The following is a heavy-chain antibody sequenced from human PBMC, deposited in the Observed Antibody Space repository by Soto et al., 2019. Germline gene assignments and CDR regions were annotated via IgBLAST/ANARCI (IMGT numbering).Heavy chain of an antibody. CDR3: ASLSAGYYYDSSGYYFDY. Sequence: SETLSLTCTVSGGSISSGGYYWSWIRQLPGKGLEWIGYIYYSGSTYYNASLKSRVTISVDTSKNQFSLILSSVTAADTAVYYCASLSAGYYYDSSGYYFDYWGQGTLVTVS. D-gene: IGHD3-22*01. V-gene: IGHV4-31*03. CDR2: IYYSGST. CDR1: GGSISSGGYY. J-gene: IGHJ4*02.